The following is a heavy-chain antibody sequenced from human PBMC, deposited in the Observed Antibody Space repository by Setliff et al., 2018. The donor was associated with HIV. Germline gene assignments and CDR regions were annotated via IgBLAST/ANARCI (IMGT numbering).Heavy chain of an antibody. CDR1: GFTFSNAW. J-gene: IGHJ4*02. CDR2: IKSKTDGGTT. V-gene: IGHV3-15*01. D-gene: IGHD6-13*01. CDR3: TTGKYSSSWSLDY. Sequence: GGSLRLSCAASGFTFSNAWMSWVRQAPGKGLEWVGRIKSKTDGGTTDYAAPVKGRFTISRDDSKNTLYLQMNSRKTEDTAVYYCTTGKYSSSWSLDYWGQGTLVTVSS.